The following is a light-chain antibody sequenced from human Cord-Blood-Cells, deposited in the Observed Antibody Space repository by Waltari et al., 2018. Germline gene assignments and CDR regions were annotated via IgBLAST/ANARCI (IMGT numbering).Light chain of an antibody. CDR1: SSDVGGSNY. CDR3: RSYTSSSTLVV. CDR2: DVS. V-gene: IGLV2-14*01. Sequence: QSALTQPASVSGSPGQSITISCTGTSSDVGGSNYVSWYQQHPGKAPKLMIYDVSNRPSGVSNRFSGSKSGNTASLTISGLQAEDEADYYCRSYTSSSTLVVFGGGTKLTVL. J-gene: IGLJ2*01.